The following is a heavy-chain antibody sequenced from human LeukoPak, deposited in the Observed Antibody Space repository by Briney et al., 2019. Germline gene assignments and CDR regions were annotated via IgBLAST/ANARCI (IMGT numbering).Heavy chain of an antibody. CDR1: GGSISSYY. Sequence: SETLSLTCTVSGGSISSYYWSWIRQPAGKGLEWIGRIYTSGSTNYNPSLKSRVTMSVDTSKNQFSLKLSSVTAADTAVYYCARGHYDSSGYYAPLSWFDPWGQGTLVTVSS. D-gene: IGHD3-22*01. V-gene: IGHV4-4*07. J-gene: IGHJ5*02. CDR2: IYTSGST. CDR3: ARGHYDSSGYYAPLSWFDP.